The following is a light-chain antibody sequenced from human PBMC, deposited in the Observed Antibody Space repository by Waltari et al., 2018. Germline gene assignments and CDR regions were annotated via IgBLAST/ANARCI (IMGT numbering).Light chain of an antibody. CDR3: QQGDSYPRT. CDR2: YAN. Sequence: IQMSQTPSSLSASVGDRVTITCRASQGISSYLNWYQQKPGKAPKLLIYYANSLASGVPSRFSGSGSGTEFTLTISSLQPEDFATYYCQQGDSYPRTFGQGTKVEIK. J-gene: IGKJ1*01. CDR1: QGISSY. V-gene: IGKV1-13*02.